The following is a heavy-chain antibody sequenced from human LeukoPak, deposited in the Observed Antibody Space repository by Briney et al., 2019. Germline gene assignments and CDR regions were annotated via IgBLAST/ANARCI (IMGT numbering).Heavy chain of an antibody. CDR1: GYTFTSYA. CDR3: ARGAHKRDDYGGFFDY. V-gene: IGHV1-3*03. D-gene: IGHD4-23*01. J-gene: IGHJ4*02. Sequence: ASVKVSCKASGYTFTSYAMHWVRQAPGQRLEWMGWINAGNGNTKYSQEFQGRVTITRDTSASTAYMELSSLRSEDMAVYYCARGAHKRDDYGGFFDYWGQGTLVTVSS. CDR2: INAGNGNT.